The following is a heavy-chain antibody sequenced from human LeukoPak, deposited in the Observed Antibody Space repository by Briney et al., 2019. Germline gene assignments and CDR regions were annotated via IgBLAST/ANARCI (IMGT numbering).Heavy chain of an antibody. D-gene: IGHD6-19*01. CDR2: ISSSGSTI. J-gene: IGHJ4*02. CDR3: ARGLFSSGWYPIDY. Sequence: SGGSLRLSCAAFGFTVSNTYMSWVRQAPGKGLEWVSYISSSGSTIYYADSVKGRFTISRDNAKNSLYLQMNSLRAEDTAVYYCARGLFSSGWYPIDYWGQGTLVTVSS. V-gene: IGHV3-11*04. CDR1: GFTVSNTY.